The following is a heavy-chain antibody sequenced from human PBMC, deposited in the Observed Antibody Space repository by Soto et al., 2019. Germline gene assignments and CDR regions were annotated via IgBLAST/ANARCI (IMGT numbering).Heavy chain of an antibody. J-gene: IGHJ4*02. CDR1: GGSFSGYY. V-gene: IGHV4-34*01. Sequence: SETLSLTCAVYGGSFSGYYWSWIRQPPGKGLEWIGEIYHSGSTIYDPSLKSRVTISVDMSKNQFSLKLSSVTAADTAVYYCATAESPIDLYYFDYWGQGTLVTVSS. CDR2: IYHSGST. CDR3: ATAESPIDLYYFDY.